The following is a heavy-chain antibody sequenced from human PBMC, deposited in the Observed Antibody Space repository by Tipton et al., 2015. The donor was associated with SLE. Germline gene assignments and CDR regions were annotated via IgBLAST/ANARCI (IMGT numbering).Heavy chain of an antibody. D-gene: IGHD3-3*01. CDR2: IYYSGSP. CDR3: ASGTLEWSHEPDY. V-gene: IGHV4-39*07. J-gene: IGHJ4*02. CDR1: GDSFSNHF. Sequence: TLSLTCTVSGDSFSNHFWGWIRQPPGKGLEWIGNIYYSGSPYYNPSLKSRVTISVNTSKNQFSLRLSSVTAADTAMFYCASGTLEWSHEPDYWGQGTLVTVSS.